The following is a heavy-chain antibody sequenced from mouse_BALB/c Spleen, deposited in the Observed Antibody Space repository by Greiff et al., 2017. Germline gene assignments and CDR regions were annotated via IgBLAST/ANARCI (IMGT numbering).Heavy chain of an antibody. Sequence: EVKLMESGPELVKPGASVKIPCKASGYTFTDYNMDWVKQSHGKSLEWIGDINPNNGGTIYNQKFKGKATLTVDKSSSTAYMELRSLTSEDTTVYYCARAPLLSNYYFDYWGQGTTLTVSS. V-gene: IGHV1-18*01. D-gene: IGHD2-5*01. CDR3: ARAPLLSNYYFDY. CDR1: GYTFTDYN. J-gene: IGHJ2*01. CDR2: INPNNGGT.